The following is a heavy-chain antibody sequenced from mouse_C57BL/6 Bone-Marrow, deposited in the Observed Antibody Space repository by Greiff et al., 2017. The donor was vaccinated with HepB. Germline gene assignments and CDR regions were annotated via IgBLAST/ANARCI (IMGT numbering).Heavy chain of an antibody. Sequence: EVMLVESGAELVRPGASVKLSCTASGFNIKDDYMHWVKQRPEQGLEWIGWIDPENGDTEYASKFQGKATITADTSSNTAYLQLSSLTSEDTAVYYCLIYGNYGYFDVWGTGTTVTVSS. CDR3: LIYGNYGYFDV. V-gene: IGHV14-4*01. J-gene: IGHJ1*03. CDR1: GFNIKDDY. D-gene: IGHD2-1*01. CDR2: IDPENGDT.